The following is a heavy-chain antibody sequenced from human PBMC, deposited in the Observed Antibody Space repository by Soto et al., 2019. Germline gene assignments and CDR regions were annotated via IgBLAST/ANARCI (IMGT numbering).Heavy chain of an antibody. CDR3: AREGSSWYIDY. CDR2: IYYSGST. D-gene: IGHD6-13*01. V-gene: IGHV4-59*01. CDR1: GGSISSYY. J-gene: IGHJ4*02. Sequence: SETLSLTCTVSGGSISSYYWSWIRQPPGKGLEWIGYIYYSGSTNYNPSLKSRVTISVDTSKNQFSLKLSSVTAADTAVYYCAREGSSWYIDYWGQGTLVTVSS.